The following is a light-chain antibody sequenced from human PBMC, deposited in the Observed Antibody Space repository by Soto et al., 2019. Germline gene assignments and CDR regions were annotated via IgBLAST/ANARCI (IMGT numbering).Light chain of an antibody. CDR2: EGS. V-gene: IGLV2-23*01. J-gene: IGLJ2*01. Sequence: QSALTQPASVSGSPGQSITISCTGTSSDVGSYNLVSWYQQHPVKAPKLMMYEGSKRPSAVSNRFSGSKSVNSASLTISGLQAEFEADYFCCSYACSSTVLFGGVTKVTVL. CDR1: SSDVGSYNL. CDR3: CSYACSSTVL.